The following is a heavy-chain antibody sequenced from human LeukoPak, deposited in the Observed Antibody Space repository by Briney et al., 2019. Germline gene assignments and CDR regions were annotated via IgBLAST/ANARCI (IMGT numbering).Heavy chain of an antibody. Sequence: SVKLSFTASGGTFNIYAISWVRQPPGQGLEWMGGIIPICGTANYAQKFQGRVTITADESTSTAYMELSRLRSEDTAVYYCARVRYSSMTLDYWGQGTLVTVSS. CDR3: ARVRYSSMTLDY. D-gene: IGHD6-13*01. CDR1: GGTFNIYA. J-gene: IGHJ4*02. CDR2: IIPICGTA. V-gene: IGHV1-69*13.